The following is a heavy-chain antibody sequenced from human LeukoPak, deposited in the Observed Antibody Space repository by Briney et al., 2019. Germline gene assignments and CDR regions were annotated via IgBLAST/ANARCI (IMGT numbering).Heavy chain of an antibody. CDR1: GGSISSDSYY. D-gene: IGHD6-6*01. CDR2: IYYSGST. CDR3: ARGGSSSSRVDY. J-gene: IGHJ4*02. V-gene: IGHV4-31*11. Sequence: SETLSLTCAVSGGSISSDSYYWGWIRQPPGKGLEWIGYIYYSGSTYYNPSLKSRVTISVDTSKNQFSLKLSSVTAADTAVCYCARGGSSSSRVDYWGQGTLVTVSS.